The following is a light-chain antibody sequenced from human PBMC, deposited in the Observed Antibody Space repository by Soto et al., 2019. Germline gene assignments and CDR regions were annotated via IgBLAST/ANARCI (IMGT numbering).Light chain of an antibody. CDR1: SSNIGAGYD. Sequence: QSVLTKPPSVSGAPGQRVTISCTGSSSNIGAGYDVHWYQQLPGTAPKLLIYGNSNRPSGVPDRFSGSKSGTSASLAITGLQAEDEADYYCQSYDSSLSGSVFGGGTKVTV. CDR3: QSYDSSLSGSV. CDR2: GNS. J-gene: IGLJ2*01. V-gene: IGLV1-40*01.